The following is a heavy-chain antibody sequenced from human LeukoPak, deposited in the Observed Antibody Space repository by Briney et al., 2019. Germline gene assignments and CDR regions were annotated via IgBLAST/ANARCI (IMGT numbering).Heavy chain of an antibody. D-gene: IGHD7-27*01. V-gene: IGHV3-30*14. CDR3: ARGTGDVGAFDI. J-gene: IGHJ3*02. CDR2: ISYDGSNK. CDR1: GFTFSSYA. Sequence: PGGSLRLSCAASGFTFSSYAMHWVRQAPGKGLEWVAVISYDGSNKYYADSVKGRFTISRDNSKNTLYLQMNSLRDEDTAVYYCARGTGDVGAFDIWGQGTMVTVSS.